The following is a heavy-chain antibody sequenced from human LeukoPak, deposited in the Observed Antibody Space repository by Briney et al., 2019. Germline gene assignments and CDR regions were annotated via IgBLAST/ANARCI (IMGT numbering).Heavy chain of an antibody. V-gene: IGHV3-74*01. CDR2: IASDGSST. J-gene: IGHJ4*02. D-gene: IGHD4-23*01. CDR3: ARGRPHGNDY. CDR1: GFTFSSYW. Sequence: GGSLRLSCAASGFTFSSYWMNWVRHAPGKGLVWVSRIASDGSSTTYADSVKGLFSISRDNAKNTLYLQMNSLRVEDTAVYYRARGRPHGNDYWGQGTLVTVSS.